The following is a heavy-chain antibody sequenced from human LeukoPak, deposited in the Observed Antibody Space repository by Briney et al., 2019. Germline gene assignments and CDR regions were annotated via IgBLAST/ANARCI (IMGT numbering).Heavy chain of an antibody. CDR1: GFTFSSYA. CDR3: VKVVGATLDY. D-gene: IGHD1-26*01. CDR2: ISSNGGST. J-gene: IGHJ4*02. Sequence: GGSLRLSCSASGFTFSSYAMHWVRQAPRKGLEYVSVISSNGGSTYYADSVKGRFTISRDNSKNTLYLQMSSLRAEDTAVYYCVKVVGATLDYWGQGTLVTVSS. V-gene: IGHV3-64D*09.